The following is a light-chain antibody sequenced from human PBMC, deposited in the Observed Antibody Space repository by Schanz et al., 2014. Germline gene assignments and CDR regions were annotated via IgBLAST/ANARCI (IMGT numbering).Light chain of an antibody. V-gene: IGLV2-14*01. J-gene: IGLJ3*02. CDR2: DVS. Sequence: QSALTQPASVSGSPGQSITISCTGTSSDVGGYNYVSWYQQHPGKAPKLMIYDVSNRPSGVSNRFSGSKSGNTASLTISGXXXEDEADYYCSSYTSSSTLPWVFGGGTKLTVL. CDR3: SSYTSSSTLPWV. CDR1: SSDVGGYNY.